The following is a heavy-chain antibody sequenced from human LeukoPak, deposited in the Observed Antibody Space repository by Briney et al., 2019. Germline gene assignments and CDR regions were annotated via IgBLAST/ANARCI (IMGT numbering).Heavy chain of an antibody. CDR1: GYTFTGYY. V-gene: IGHV1-2*06. D-gene: IGHD6-13*01. CDR2: INPNSGGT. Sequence: ASVKVSCKXSGYTFTGYYMHWVRQAPGQGLEWMGRINPNSGGTNYSQRFQGRVTMTRDTSISTAYMELSRLRSDDTAVYYCARGPYIAAAGVDYWGQGTLVTVSS. J-gene: IGHJ4*02. CDR3: ARGPYIAAAGVDY.